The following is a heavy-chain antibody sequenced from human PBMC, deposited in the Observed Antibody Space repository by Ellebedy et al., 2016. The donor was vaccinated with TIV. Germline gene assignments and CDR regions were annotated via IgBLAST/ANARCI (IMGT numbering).Heavy chain of an antibody. J-gene: IGHJ3*02. V-gene: IGHV3-49*03. CDR1: GFIFGDYA. Sequence: GESLKISCTASGFIFGDYAMIWFRQAPGKGLEWVGFIASKAYGGTTEYAASVKGRFTISRDDSKSIAYLQMNSLRAEDTAVYYCVRDGRTWDCSNCDDAFDIWGLGTMVTVSS. CDR2: IASKAYGGTT. CDR3: VRDGRTWDCSNCDDAFDI. D-gene: IGHD4-11*01.